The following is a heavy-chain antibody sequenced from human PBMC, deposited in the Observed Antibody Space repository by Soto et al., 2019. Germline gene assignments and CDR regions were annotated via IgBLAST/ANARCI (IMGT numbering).Heavy chain of an antibody. J-gene: IGHJ4*02. D-gene: IGHD2-15*01. CDR1: GYTFTNSD. CDR2: MNPDSGHA. Sequence: SVKVSCKASGYTFTNSDINWVRQAPGQGLEWMGWMNPDSGHAAYAQKFQGRVTLTTSTSTSTVYMEMRSLGSEDTAVYYCARRPHCSGGICYYGLDNWGQGTLVTVSS. CDR3: ARRPHCSGGICYYGLDN. V-gene: IGHV1-8*01.